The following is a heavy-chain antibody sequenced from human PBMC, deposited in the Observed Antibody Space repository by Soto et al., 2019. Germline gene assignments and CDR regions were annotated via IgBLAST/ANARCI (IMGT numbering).Heavy chain of an antibody. CDR3: AGMSFTGFGELFDNFYFSGMDV. J-gene: IGHJ6*02. V-gene: IGHV4-59*01. CDR1: GGSISTYY. D-gene: IGHD3-3*01. Sequence: SETLSLTCNVSGGSISTYYWTWIRQPPGKGLEWIGHIYSSGRANYNPSVQSRVTISLDTSKNHFSLNPSSVTAADTAVYYCAGMSFTGFGELFDNFYFSGMDVWGQGTTVTVSS. CDR2: IYSSGRA.